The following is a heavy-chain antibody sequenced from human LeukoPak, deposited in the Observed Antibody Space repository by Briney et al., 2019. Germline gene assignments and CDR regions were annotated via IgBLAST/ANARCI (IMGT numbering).Heavy chain of an antibody. Sequence: SSETLPLTCAVSGGSISSGGYSWSWIRQPPGKGLEWIGYIYHSGSTYYNPSLKSRVTISVDRSSNQFSLKLSSVTAADTAVYYCAREVGYCSSISCPNWFDPWGQGTLVTVSS. D-gene: IGHD2-2*01. CDR2: IYHSGST. CDR1: GGSISSGGYS. V-gene: IGHV4-30-2*01. CDR3: AREVGYCSSISCPNWFDP. J-gene: IGHJ5*02.